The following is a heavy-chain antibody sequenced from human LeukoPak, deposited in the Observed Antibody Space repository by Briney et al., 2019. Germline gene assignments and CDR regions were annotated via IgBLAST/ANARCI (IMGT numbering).Heavy chain of an antibody. Sequence: ASVKVSCKASGYTFTSYDINWVRQATGQGLEWMGWMNPNSGNTGYAQKFQGRVTITRNTSISTAYMELSSLRSEDTAVYYCARGRQPTTVTTDYYYYMDVWGKGTMVTVSS. CDR1: GYTFTSYD. V-gene: IGHV1-8*03. J-gene: IGHJ6*03. D-gene: IGHD4-17*01. CDR2: MNPNSGNT. CDR3: ARGRQPTTVTTDYYYYMDV.